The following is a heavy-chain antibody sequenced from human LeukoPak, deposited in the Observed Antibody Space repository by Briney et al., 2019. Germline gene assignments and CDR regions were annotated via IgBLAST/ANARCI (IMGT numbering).Heavy chain of an antibody. CDR1: GYTFTGYY. V-gene: IGHV1-2*02. J-gene: IGHJ3*02. CDR2: INPNSGGT. D-gene: IGHD6-13*01. Sequence: ASVKVSCKASGYTFTGYYMHWVRQAPGQGLEWMGWINPNSGGTNYAQKFQGRVTMTRDTSISTAYMELSRLRSDETAVYYCARVFGSWSNDAFDIWGQGTMVTVSS. CDR3: ARVFGSWSNDAFDI.